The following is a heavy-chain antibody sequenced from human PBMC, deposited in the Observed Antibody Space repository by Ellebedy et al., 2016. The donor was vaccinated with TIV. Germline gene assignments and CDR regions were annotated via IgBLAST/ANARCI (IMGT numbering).Heavy chain of an antibody. CDR2: ISQSPGIT. CDR3: AKSRAGDLFDS. D-gene: IGHD3-16*01. V-gene: IGHV3-23*01. CDR1: GFNFSTYG. Sequence: GESLKISCETSGFNFSTYGMNWVRQAPGKGLEWVSTISQSPGITYYARSVNGRFTVSRDTSKNTVSLQMDSLRAEDTAIYYCAKSRAGDLFDSWGQGTLVTVSS. J-gene: IGHJ4*02.